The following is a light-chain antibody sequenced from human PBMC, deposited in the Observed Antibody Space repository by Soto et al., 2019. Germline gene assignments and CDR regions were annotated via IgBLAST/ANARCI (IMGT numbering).Light chain of an antibody. CDR3: QQYYSYPRT. V-gene: IGKV1-5*01. CDR2: AAS. Sequence: DIQMTQSPSTLSASVGDRVTITCRASQSIRNWLAWYQQKPGKVPKLLIYAASTLQSGVPSRFSGSGSGTDFTLTISCLQSEDFATYYCQQYYSYPRTFGQGTKVDIK. CDR1: QSIRNW. J-gene: IGKJ1*01.